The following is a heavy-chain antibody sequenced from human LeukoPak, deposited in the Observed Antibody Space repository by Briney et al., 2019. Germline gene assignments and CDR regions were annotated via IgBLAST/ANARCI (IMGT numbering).Heavy chain of an antibody. D-gene: IGHD5-18*01. CDR2: INPNSGGT. V-gene: IGHV1-2*02. Sequence: ASVKVSCKASGYTFTDYYMHWVRQAPGQGLEWMGWINPNSGGTNYAQKFQGRVTMTTDTSISTAYMELSRLRSDDTAVYYCAREGGGYGNLDAFDIWGQGTMVTVSS. CDR3: AREGGGYGNLDAFDI. J-gene: IGHJ3*02. CDR1: GYTFTDYY.